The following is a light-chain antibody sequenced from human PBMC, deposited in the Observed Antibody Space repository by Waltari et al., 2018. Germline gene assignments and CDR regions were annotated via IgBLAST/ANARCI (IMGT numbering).Light chain of an antibody. J-gene: IGKJ2*01. Sequence: EIVLPQSPGTLSLSPGERATLSCRASRSVSSNYLAWYQQRPGQAARLLVHGSSSRATGIPDRFSGSGSGTDFTLTISRLEPEDFAVYYCQQYGRSWNTFGQGTKLEIK. V-gene: IGKV3-20*01. CDR1: RSVSSNY. CDR3: QQYGRSWNT. CDR2: GSS.